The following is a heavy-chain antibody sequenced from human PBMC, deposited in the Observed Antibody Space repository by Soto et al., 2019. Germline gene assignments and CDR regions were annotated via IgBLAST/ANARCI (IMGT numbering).Heavy chain of an antibody. Sequence: LSLTCTVSGASISYGNYAWSWIRQTPGKGLEWIGYINHLETTFYNPSFESRLTLSIDRAKNQFSLNLNSMSAADRAVYFCARGGGSDSFDYWGQGILVTVSS. CDR3: ARGGGSDSFDY. V-gene: IGHV4-30-2*01. CDR1: GASISYGNYA. D-gene: IGHD1-26*01. J-gene: IGHJ4*02. CDR2: INHLETT.